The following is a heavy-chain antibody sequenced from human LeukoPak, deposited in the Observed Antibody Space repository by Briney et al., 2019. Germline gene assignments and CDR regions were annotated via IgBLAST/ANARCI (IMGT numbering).Heavy chain of an antibody. CDR3: PKDLYGDYEGDY. J-gene: IGHJ4*02. CDR1: GFTFSSYA. Sequence: PGGSLRLSCAVSGFTFSSYAMSWVRQAPGKGLEWVSTITGSGDNTYYADCVKGRFTISRDNSKNTLNLQMNSLRAEDTAVYYCPKDLYGDYEGDYWGQGTLVTVSS. V-gene: IGHV3-23*01. D-gene: IGHD4-17*01. CDR2: ITGSGDNT.